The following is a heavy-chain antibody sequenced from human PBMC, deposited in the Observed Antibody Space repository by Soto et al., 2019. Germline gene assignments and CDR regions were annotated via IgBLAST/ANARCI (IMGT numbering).Heavy chain of an antibody. CDR1: GYTFTSYA. D-gene: IGHD3-22*01. Sequence: ASVKVSCKASGYTFTSYAMHWVRQAPGQRLEWMGWINAGNGNTKYSQKFQGRVTITRDTSANTAYMELSSLRSEDMAVYYCARVRVDYYGSSGYDLPDAFDIWGQGTRVAVSS. CDR3: ARVRVDYYGSSGYDLPDAFDI. CDR2: INAGNGNT. J-gene: IGHJ3*02. V-gene: IGHV1-3*01.